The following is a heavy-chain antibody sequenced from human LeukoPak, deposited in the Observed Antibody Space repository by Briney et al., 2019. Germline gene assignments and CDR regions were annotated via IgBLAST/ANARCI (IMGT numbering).Heavy chain of an antibody. D-gene: IGHD5-18*01. CDR2: IYYSGST. Sequence: PSETLSLTCTVSGGSISSSSYYWGWIRQPPGKGLEWIGSIYYSGSTYYNPSLKSRVTISVDTSKNQFSLKLSSVTAADTAVYYCARQPPGYSYGYASYYFDYWGQGTLVTVSS. CDR1: GGSISSSSYY. J-gene: IGHJ4*02. CDR3: ARQPPGYSYGYASYYFDY. V-gene: IGHV4-39*01.